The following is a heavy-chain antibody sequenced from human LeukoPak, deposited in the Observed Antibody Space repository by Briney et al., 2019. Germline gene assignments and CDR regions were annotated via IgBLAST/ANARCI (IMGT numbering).Heavy chain of an antibody. Sequence: GGSLRLSCAASGFTFSSYAMSWVRQAPGKGLEWVSLISDSGGSTYYADSVKGRFTISRDNSKNTVYLQMNSLRAEDTAVYYCAKGSGTTGWAFDYWGQGTLVTVS. D-gene: IGHD1-1*01. CDR3: AKGSGTTGWAFDY. CDR2: ISDSGGST. CDR1: GFTFSSYA. V-gene: IGHV3-23*01. J-gene: IGHJ4*02.